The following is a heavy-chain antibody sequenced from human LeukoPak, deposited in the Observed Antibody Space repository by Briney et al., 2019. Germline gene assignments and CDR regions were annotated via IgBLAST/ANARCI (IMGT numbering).Heavy chain of an antibody. J-gene: IGHJ6*03. CDR1: GYTFTSYY. V-gene: IGHV1-46*03. CDR2: INPSGGST. CDR3: ARGHCSSTSCYGRGYYYYMDV. Sequence: AASVKVSCKASGYTFTSYYMHWVRQAPGQGLEWMGIINPSGGSTSYAQKFQGRVTMTRDTSTSTVYMELSSLRPEDTAVYYCARGHCSSTSCYGRGYYYYMDVWGKGTTVTVSS. D-gene: IGHD2-2*01.